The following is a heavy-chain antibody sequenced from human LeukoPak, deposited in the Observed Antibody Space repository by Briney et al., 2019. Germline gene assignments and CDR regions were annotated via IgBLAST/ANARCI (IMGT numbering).Heavy chain of an antibody. CDR1: GSSFTSYW. Sequence: PGESLKISCKGSGSSFTSYWIGWVRQMPGKGLEWMGIIYPGDSDTRYSPSFQGQVTISADKSISTAYLQWSSLKASGTAMYYCARHSLERNTATLVYWGQGTLVTVSS. CDR3: ARHSLERNTATLVY. D-gene: IGHD5-18*01. V-gene: IGHV5-51*01. CDR2: IYPGDSDT. J-gene: IGHJ4*02.